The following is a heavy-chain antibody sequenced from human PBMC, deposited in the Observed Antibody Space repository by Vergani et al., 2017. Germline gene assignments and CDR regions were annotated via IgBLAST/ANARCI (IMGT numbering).Heavy chain of an antibody. Sequence: QLKLQESGPGLVKPSETLSLTCTVSGGSISSSSYYWGWIRQPPGKGLEWIGSIYYSGSTYYNPSLKSRVTISVDTSKNQFSLKLSSVTGADTAVDYCSRVGDTAMVTGAIDYWGQGTLVTVSS. CDR2: IYYSGST. CDR1: GGSISSSSYY. CDR3: SRVGDTAMVTGAIDY. V-gene: IGHV4-39*07. D-gene: IGHD5-18*01. J-gene: IGHJ4*02.